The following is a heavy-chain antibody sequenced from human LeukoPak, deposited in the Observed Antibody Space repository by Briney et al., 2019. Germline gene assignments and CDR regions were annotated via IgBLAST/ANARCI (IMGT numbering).Heavy chain of an antibody. CDR2: IYYSGST. D-gene: IGHD6-19*01. CDR3: ARASKEQWLAIDY. CDR1: GGSISSGGYY. Sequence: SETLSLTCTVSGGSISSGGYYWSWIRQHPGKGLEWIGYIYYSGSTYYNPPLKSRVTISVDTSKNQFSLKLSSVTAADTAVYYCARASKEQWLAIDYWGQGTLVTVPS. V-gene: IGHV4-31*03. J-gene: IGHJ4*02.